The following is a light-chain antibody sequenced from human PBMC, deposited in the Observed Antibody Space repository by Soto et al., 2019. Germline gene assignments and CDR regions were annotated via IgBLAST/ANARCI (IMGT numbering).Light chain of an antibody. J-gene: IGKJ3*01. CDR3: QKCNSAPFT. V-gene: IGKV1-27*01. CDR1: QGISNY. CDR2: AAS. Sequence: DIQMTQSPSSLSASVGDRVTITCRASQGISNYLAWYKQKPGKVPKVLIFAASTLQSGVPSRFSGSRSGPYVTLTIRRLQPGDVATYYCQKCNSAPFTFGPGTKVDIK.